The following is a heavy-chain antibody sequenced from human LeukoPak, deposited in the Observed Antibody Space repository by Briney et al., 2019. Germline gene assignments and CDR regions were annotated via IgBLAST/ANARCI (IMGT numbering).Heavy chain of an antibody. J-gene: IGHJ4*02. CDR3: ARVAEYSTAGMRY. CDR2: ISSDGSST. D-gene: IGHD6-6*01. CDR1: GFTFSSYW. Sequence: GGSLRLSCAASGFTFSSYWMHWVRQAPGKGLVWVSRISSDGSSTTYADSVKGRFTISRDNAKNTLYLQMNSLRAEDTALYYCARVAEYSTAGMRYWGQGTPVTVSS. V-gene: IGHV3-74*01.